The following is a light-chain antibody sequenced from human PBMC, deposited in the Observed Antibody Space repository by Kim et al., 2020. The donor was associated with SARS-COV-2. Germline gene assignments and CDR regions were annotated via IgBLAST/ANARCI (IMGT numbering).Light chain of an antibody. Sequence: VLTQSPATLSVSPGERATISCRASQNVGSSLAWYQQKPGQAPRLLIYDASTRATVIPARFSGSGSGTEFTLTISSLQSEDFAVYYCHQYNNWPLYSFGQGTKLEI. CDR1: QNVGSS. CDR3: HQYNNWPLYS. CDR2: DAS. J-gene: IGKJ2*03. V-gene: IGKV3-15*01.